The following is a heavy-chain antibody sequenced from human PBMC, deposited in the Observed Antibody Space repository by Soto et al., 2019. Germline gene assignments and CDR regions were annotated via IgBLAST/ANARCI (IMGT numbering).Heavy chain of an antibody. CDR3: ATGGRLRHFDY. J-gene: IGHJ4*02. V-gene: IGHV3-30-3*01. CDR1: GFTFSSYA. CDR2: ISYDGSNK. Sequence: QVQLVESGGGVVQPGRSLRLSCAASGFTFSSYAMHWVRQAPGKGLEWVAVISYDGSNKYYADSVKGRFTISRDNSKNTLYLQMNRLRAEDTTVYYCATGGRLRHFDYWGQGTLVTVSS. D-gene: IGHD5-12*01.